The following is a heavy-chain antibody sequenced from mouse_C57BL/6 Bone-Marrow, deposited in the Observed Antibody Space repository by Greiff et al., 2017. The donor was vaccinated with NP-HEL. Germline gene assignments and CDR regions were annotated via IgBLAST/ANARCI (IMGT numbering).Heavy chain of an antibody. CDR3: AREYYYGSSPHWYFDV. J-gene: IGHJ1*03. CDR2: INYDGSST. D-gene: IGHD1-1*01. V-gene: IGHV5-16*01. CDR1: GFTFSDYY. Sequence: EVKVVESEGGLVQPGSSMKLSCTASGFTFSDYYMAWVRQVPEKGLEWVANINYDGSSTYYLDSLKSRFIISRDNAKNILYLQMSSLKSEDTATYYCAREYYYGSSPHWYFDVWGTGTTVTVSS.